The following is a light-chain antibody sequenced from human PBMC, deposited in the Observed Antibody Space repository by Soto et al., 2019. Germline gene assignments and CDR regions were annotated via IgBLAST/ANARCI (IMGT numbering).Light chain of an antibody. Sequence: DIQLTQSPSFLSASVGDRVTITCRASQGISSYLAWYQQKPGKAPKLLIYDASTLQSGVPSRFSGSGSGTEFTLTISSLQPEDFANYYCQQLNSFPYTFGQGTKLEIK. CDR3: QQLNSFPYT. CDR2: DAS. V-gene: IGKV1-9*01. J-gene: IGKJ2*01. CDR1: QGISSY.